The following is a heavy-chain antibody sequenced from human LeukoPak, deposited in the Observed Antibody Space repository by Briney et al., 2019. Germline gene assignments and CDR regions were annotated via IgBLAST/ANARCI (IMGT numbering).Heavy chain of an antibody. V-gene: IGHV1-2*02. CDR1: GYSFTGYY. D-gene: IGHD2-2*02. J-gene: IGHJ5*02. Sequence: GASVKVSCKASGYSFTGYYIHWVRQAPGQGLEWMGWINPNSGGTNYAQKFQGRVTMTRDTSISTAYMELSRLRSDDTAVYCCARGDIVVLPAGIPHNWFDPWGQGTLVTVSS. CDR2: INPNSGGT. CDR3: ARGDIVVLPAGIPHNWFDP.